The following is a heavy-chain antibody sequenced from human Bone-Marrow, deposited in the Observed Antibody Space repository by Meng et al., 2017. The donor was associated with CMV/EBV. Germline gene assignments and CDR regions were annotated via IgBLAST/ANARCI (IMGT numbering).Heavy chain of an antibody. D-gene: IGHD1-26*01. CDR2: ISSSSSYT. V-gene: IGHV3-11*06. Sequence: VQLVCSGGGLLTPGGALSLSCAASGFTFSDYYMSWIRQAPGKGLEWVSYISSSSSYTNYADSVKGRFTISRDNAKNSLYLQMNSLRAEDTAVYYCASLSGSYYFDYWGQGTLVTVSS. CDR1: GFTFSDYY. J-gene: IGHJ4*02. CDR3: ASLSGSYYFDY.